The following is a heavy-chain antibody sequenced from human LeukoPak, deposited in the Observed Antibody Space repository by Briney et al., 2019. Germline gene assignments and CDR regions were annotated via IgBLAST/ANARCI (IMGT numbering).Heavy chain of an antibody. CDR3: ARGVVTDDYYMDV. Sequence: SDTLSLTCSVSGGSITSGRYYRTWIRKPGGKGVERIGRLYTNDNTNYDPSLESRVSISVDTSKSQFYLQLTSVTAADTAVDFCARGVVTDDYYMDVWGKGITVIVSS. J-gene: IGHJ6*03. CDR2: LYTNDNT. D-gene: IGHD2-21*02. V-gene: IGHV4-61*02. CDR1: GGSITSGRYY.